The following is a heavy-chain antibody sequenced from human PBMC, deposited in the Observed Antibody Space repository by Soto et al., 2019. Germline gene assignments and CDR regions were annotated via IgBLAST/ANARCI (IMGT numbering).Heavy chain of an antibody. CDR1: GGSISTSTYF. V-gene: IGHV4-39*01. CDR3: ARHAANSWFWSY. Sequence: SETLSLTCTVSGGSISTSTYFWGWIRQPPGRGLEWIGSFYYSGSTYYSPSLKSRVTISVDTSKNQFSLKLNSATAADAAVYYCARHAANSWFWSYWGQGTLVTVSS. J-gene: IGHJ4*02. CDR2: FYYSGST. D-gene: IGHD6-13*01.